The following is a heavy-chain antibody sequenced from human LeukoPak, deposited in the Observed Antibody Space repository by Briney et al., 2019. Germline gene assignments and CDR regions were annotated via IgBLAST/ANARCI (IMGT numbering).Heavy chain of an antibody. Sequence: GGSLRLSCAASGFIFSDSAVQWVRQASGKGLEWVGRIRSKTNSYATAYGASVKGRFTFSRDDSKNTAYLQMNSLKIEDTAVYYCTGGNDYWGQGTLVTVSS. CDR1: GFIFSDSA. D-gene: IGHD4-23*01. J-gene: IGHJ4*02. CDR3: TGGNDY. V-gene: IGHV3-73*01. CDR2: IRSKTNSYAT.